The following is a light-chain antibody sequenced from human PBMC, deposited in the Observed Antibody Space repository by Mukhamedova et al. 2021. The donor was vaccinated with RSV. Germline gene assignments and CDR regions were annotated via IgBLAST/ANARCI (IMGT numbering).Light chain of an antibody. CDR3: MQALQTPVT. V-gene: IGKV2-28*01. CDR2: LGS. CDR1: GYIY. Sequence: GYIYLNWYLQKPGQSPQLLIYLGSNRASGVPDRFSGSGSGTDFTLKISRVEAEDVGVYYCMQALQTPVTFGQGTKVEIK. J-gene: IGKJ1*01.